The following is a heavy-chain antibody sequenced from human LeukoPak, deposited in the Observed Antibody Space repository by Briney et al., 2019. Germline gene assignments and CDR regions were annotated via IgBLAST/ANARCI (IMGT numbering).Heavy chain of an antibody. V-gene: IGHV3-30-3*01. J-gene: IGHJ4*02. CDR2: ISYDGSNK. D-gene: IGHD5-24*01. CDR3: AQGDGYNYGGIFDY. CDR1: GVTFSSYA. Sequence: PGGSLRLSCAASGVTFSSYAMSWVRQAPGKGLEWVAVISYDGSNKYYADSVKGRFTISRDNSKNTLYLQMNSLRAEDTAVYYCAQGDGYNYGGIFDYWGQGTLVTVSS.